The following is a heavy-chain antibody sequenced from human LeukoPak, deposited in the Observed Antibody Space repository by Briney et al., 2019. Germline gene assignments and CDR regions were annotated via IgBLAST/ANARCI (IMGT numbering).Heavy chain of an antibody. J-gene: IGHJ2*01. V-gene: IGHV4-59*01. CDR1: GGSISSYY. Sequence: PSETLSLTCTVSGGSISSYYWSWIRQPPGMGLEWIGYIYYSGSTNYNPSLKSRVTISVDTSKNQFSLKLSSVTAADTAVYYCARGADSSGYYSSWYFDLWGRGTLVTVSS. CDR2: IYYSGST. D-gene: IGHD3-22*01. CDR3: ARGADSSGYYSSWYFDL.